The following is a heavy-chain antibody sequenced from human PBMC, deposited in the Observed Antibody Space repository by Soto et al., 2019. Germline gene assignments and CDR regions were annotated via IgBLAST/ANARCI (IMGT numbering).Heavy chain of an antibody. CDR3: ARHYDYLNHFDI. J-gene: IGHJ3*02. V-gene: IGHV4-39*01. CDR2: IYYSGST. Sequence: QLQLQESGPGLVKPSETLSLTCTVSGGSISSSSYYWGWIRQPPGKGLEWIGSIYYSGSTYYNPSLKRRVTISVDTSKNQFSLKLSSVTAADTAVYYCARHYDYLNHFDIWGQGTMVTVSS. D-gene: IGHD3-16*01. CDR1: GGSISSSSYY.